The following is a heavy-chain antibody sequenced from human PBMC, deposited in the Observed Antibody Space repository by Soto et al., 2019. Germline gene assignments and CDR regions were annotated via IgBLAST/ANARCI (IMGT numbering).Heavy chain of an antibody. CDR3: EREGGCATPTGLDP. CDR2: MNPNTGNT. J-gene: IGHJ5*02. V-gene: IGHV1-8*01. Sequence: QVQLVQSGAEVKKPGASVKVSCKASGYSFSKYDINWVRQVAGQGLEWLGRMNPNTGNTRYAQKIQGRLTMTRNTCISIAYMELSSLISDDTAVYYCEREGGCATPTGLDPWGQGTLVIVSS. D-gene: IGHD1-1*01. CDR1: GYSFSKYD.